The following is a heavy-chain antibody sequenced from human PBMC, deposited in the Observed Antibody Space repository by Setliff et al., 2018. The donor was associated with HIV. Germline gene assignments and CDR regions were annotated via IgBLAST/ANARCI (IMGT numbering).Heavy chain of an antibody. CDR3: AGELVVAAFDI. CDR2: INHSGSA. Sequence: SETLSLTCAVYGGSFSGYSWIWIRQPPGKGLEWIGEINHSGSANYNPSLKSRVTISLDTSKNQFSLKLSSVTAADTAVYYCAGELVVAAFDIWGQGTMVTVSS. CDR1: GGSFSGYS. J-gene: IGHJ3*02. D-gene: IGHD2-15*01. V-gene: IGHV4-34*01.